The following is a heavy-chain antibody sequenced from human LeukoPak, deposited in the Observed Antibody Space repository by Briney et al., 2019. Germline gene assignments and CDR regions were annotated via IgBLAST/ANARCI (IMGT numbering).Heavy chain of an antibody. CDR1: GFTVSSNF. CDR3: AKDPFRYYDSSGSPLSMDV. J-gene: IGHJ6*02. D-gene: IGHD3-22*01. Sequence: GGSLRLSCAASGFTVSSNFISWVRQAPGKGLEWVSAISGSGGSIYYADSVKGRFTISRDNSKNTLYLQMNSLRAEDTAVYYCAKDPFRYYDSSGSPLSMDVWGQGTTVTVSS. CDR2: ISGSGGSI. V-gene: IGHV3-23*01.